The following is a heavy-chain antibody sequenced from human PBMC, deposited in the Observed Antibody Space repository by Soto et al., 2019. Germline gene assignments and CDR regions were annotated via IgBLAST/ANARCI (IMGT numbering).Heavy chain of an antibody. CDR3: ARAAAEEDYSDSSGYSYYFDY. J-gene: IGHJ4*02. D-gene: IGHD3-22*01. Sequence: QVQLVQSGAEVKKPGSSVKVSCKASGGTFSSYAISWVRQAPGQGLEWMGGIIPIFGTANYAQKFQGRVTITADESTSTAYMELSSLRSEDTAVYYCARAAAEEDYSDSSGYSYYFDYWGQGTLVTVSS. V-gene: IGHV1-69*01. CDR2: IIPIFGTA. CDR1: GGTFSSYA.